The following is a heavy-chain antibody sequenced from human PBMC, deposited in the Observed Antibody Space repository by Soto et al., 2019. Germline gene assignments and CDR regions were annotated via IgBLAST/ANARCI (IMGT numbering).Heavy chain of an antibody. CDR1: GFTFSSYW. CDR2: IKQDGSEK. Sequence: PGGSLRLSCAASGFTFSSYWMSWVRQAPGKGLEWVANIKQDGSEKYYVDSVKGRFTISRDNAKNSLYLQMNSLRAEDTAVYYCARDYRGSAVAGMKDYWGQGTLVTVSS. D-gene: IGHD6-19*01. V-gene: IGHV3-7*05. J-gene: IGHJ4*02. CDR3: ARDYRGSAVAGMKDY.